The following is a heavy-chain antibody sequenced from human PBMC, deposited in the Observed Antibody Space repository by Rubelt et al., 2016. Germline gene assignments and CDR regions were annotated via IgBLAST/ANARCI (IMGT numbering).Heavy chain of an antibody. CDR1: GGSISTYY. V-gene: IGHV4-34*01. D-gene: IGHD6-13*01. J-gene: IGHJ6*02. Sequence: QVQLQESGPGLVKPSETLSLTCTVSGGSISTYYWNWIRQPPGKGLEWIGEINHSGSTNYNPSLKSRVTISVDTSKNQFSLKLSSVTAADTAVYYCARGGKQQLGPYYYVMDVWGQGTTVTVSS. CDR2: INHSGST. CDR3: ARGGKQQLGPYYYVMDV.